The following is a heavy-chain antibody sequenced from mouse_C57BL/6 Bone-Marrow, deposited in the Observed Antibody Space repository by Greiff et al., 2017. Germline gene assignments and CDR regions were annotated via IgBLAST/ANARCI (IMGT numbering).Heavy chain of an antibody. D-gene: IGHD1-1*01. CDR1: GFTFSSYA. J-gene: IGHJ3*01. Sequence: EVQGVESGGGLVKPGGSLKLSCAASGFTFSSYAMSWVRPTPEKRLAWVATISAGGSYTYYPDNVKGRFTISRDNAKNNLYLQMSHLKSEDTAMYYCARDLYGSSYQFAYWGQGTLVTVSA. CDR3: ARDLYGSSYQFAY. V-gene: IGHV5-4*01. CDR2: ISAGGSYT.